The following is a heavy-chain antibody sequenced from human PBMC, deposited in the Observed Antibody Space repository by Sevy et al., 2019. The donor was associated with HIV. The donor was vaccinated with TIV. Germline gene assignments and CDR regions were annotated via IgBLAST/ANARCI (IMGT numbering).Heavy chain of an antibody. Sequence: GGSLRLSCAASGFTFNTHAMNWVRQAPGKGLEWVSVISGPGSSTYYVDSVKGRFTISRDNSKNILYLQMNSLRADDTAVYYCASHYYDSTGYYYPLDYWGQGTLVTVSS. D-gene: IGHD3-22*01. CDR3: ASHYYDSTGYYYPLDY. J-gene: IGHJ4*02. V-gene: IGHV3-23*01. CDR1: GFTFNTHA. CDR2: ISGPGSST.